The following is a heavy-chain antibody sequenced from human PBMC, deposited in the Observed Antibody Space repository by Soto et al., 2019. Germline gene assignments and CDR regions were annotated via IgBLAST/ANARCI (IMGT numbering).Heavy chain of an antibody. V-gene: IGHV3-23*01. CDR2: TSGSGGST. CDR1: GFTFHEYA. CDR3: ASNSSSLYDI. D-gene: IGHD6-13*01. J-gene: IGHJ3*02. Sequence: GWSLRLSCAASGFTFHEYAMHWVRQVPGKSLEWVSATSGSGGSTYYADSVKGRFTISRDNSKNTLYLQMNSLRAEDTAVYYCASNSSSLYDIWGQVSMVAASS.